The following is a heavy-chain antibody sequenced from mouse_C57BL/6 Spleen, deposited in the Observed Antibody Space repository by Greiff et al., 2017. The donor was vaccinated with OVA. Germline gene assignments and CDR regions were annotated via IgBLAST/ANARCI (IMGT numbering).Heavy chain of an antibody. V-gene: IGHV3-6*01. CDR1: GYSITSGYY. Sequence: DVQLVESGPGLVKPSQSLSLTCSVTGYSITSGYYWNWIRQFPGNKLEWMGYISYDGSNNYNPSLKNRIPITRDTSKNQFFLKLNSVATEDTATYYCARDWPDFFFAYWGQGTLVTVSA. CDR2: ISYDGSN. J-gene: IGHJ3*01. CDR3: ARDWPDFFFAY.